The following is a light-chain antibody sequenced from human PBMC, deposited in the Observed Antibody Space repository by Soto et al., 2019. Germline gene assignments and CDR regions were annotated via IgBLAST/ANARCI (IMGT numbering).Light chain of an antibody. CDR3: RQYVSYPVT. CDR2: KAS. V-gene: IGKV1-5*03. CDR1: QSISNS. Sequence: DIQMTQSPSTLSASVGDRVTITCRASQSISNSLAWYQQKAGKAPNLLIYKASSLESGVPSRFSCSGSVTEFTLTISSLQPDDVATYYCRQYVSYPVTFGGGTKVEMK. J-gene: IGKJ4*01.